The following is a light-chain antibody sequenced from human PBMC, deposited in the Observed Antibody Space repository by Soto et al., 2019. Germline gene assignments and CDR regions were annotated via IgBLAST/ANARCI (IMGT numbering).Light chain of an antibody. Sequence: EIILTHSPVTLSVSPGERATLSFSSSQSVGSNLAWYQQKPGQAPRLLIYGASSRAIGIPDRFSGSGSGTEFTLTISSLKSEDYAVYYCQQYKSWPPITFGQGTRLEIK. CDR1: QSVGSN. CDR3: QQYKSWPPIT. J-gene: IGKJ5*01. V-gene: IGKV3D-15*01. CDR2: GAS.